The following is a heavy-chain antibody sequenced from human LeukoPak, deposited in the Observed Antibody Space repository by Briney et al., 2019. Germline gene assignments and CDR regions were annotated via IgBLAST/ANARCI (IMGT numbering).Heavy chain of an antibody. D-gene: IGHD3-10*01. CDR3: ARGLFYSVSGTYYNVGRAFNY. Sequence: RASVKVSCKAPGYTFTGYYMHWVRQAPGQGLEWMGWINPNSGGTNYAQKFQGRVTMTRDMSITTAYMELTSLRSDDTAVYYCARGLFYSVSGTYYNVGRAFNYWGQGTLVTVSS. V-gene: IGHV1-2*02. J-gene: IGHJ4*02. CDR1: GYTFTGYY. CDR2: INPNSGGT.